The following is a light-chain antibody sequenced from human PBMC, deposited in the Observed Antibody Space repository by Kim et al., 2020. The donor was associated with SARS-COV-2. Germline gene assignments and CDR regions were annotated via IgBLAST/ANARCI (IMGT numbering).Light chain of an antibody. CDR3: QTWGTGMV. CDR1: SGHSSYA. Sequence: QPVLTQSPPASASLGASVKLTCTLSSGHSSYAIAWHQQQPEKGPRYLMKLNSDGSHSKGDGIPDRFSGSSSGAERYLTISSLQSEDEADYYCQTWGTGMVFGGGTQLTVL. CDR2: LNSDGSH. V-gene: IGLV4-69*01. J-gene: IGLJ3*02.